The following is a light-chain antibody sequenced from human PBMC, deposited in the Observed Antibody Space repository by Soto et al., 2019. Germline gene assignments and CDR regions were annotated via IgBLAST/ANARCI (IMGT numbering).Light chain of an antibody. J-gene: IGKJ3*01. Sequence: EIVLTQSPGTLSLSPGERATLSCRASQSIASSYFGWYQQKPGQAPRLLIYGASRRATGITDRFSGSGSGTDFTLTITRLEPEDFAVYYCQHYGTSPLTFGPGTKVEIK. CDR3: QHYGTSPLT. CDR2: GAS. CDR1: QSIASSY. V-gene: IGKV3-20*01.